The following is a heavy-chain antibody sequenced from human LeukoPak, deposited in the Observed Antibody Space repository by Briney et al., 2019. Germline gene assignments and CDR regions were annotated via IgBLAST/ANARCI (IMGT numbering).Heavy chain of an antibody. D-gene: IGHD4-17*01. V-gene: IGHV3-7*01. J-gene: IGHJ6*02. CDR3: AKDRSSQYGEDYYYGMDV. Sequence: GTLSLSCAASGFTFSRYWMSCVCRAPGEGLEWVANIKQDGSEKYYVDSVKGRFTISRDNAKNSLYLRMNSLRAEDPAGYNFAKDRSSQYGEDYYYGMDVWGQGTTVTDSS. CDR2: IKQDGSEK. CDR1: GFTFSRYW.